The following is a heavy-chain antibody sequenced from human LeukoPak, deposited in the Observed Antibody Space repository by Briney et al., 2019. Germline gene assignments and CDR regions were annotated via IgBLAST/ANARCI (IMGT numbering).Heavy chain of an antibody. J-gene: IGHJ4*02. V-gene: IGHV4-30-2*01. Sequence: SQTLSLTCAVSGGSVSSDDYSWGWIRQPPGKGLEWIGYIFHSASTYHNLSLRSRVTISLDRSKNQFSLKMSSVTAADTAVYYCARGYDSSGQTGRYYFDHWGQGTLVTVSS. D-gene: IGHD3-22*01. CDR3: ARGYDSSGQTGRYYFDH. CDR1: GGSVSSDDYS. CDR2: IFHSAST.